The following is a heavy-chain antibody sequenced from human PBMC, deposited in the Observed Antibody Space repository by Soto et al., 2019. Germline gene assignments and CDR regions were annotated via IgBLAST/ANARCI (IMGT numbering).Heavy chain of an antibody. V-gene: IGHV4-34*01. CDR2: INHSGST. J-gene: IGHJ4*02. Sequence: SETLSLTCAVYGLSFSGYYLTWLRQPPGKGLEWIGEINHSGSTNYSPSLKSRVTISVDTSNNHFSLKLSSVTAADTAVYYCARVLGDPDDYWGQGTLVTVSS. D-gene: IGHD3-10*01. CDR3: ARVLGDPDDY. CDR1: GLSFSGYY.